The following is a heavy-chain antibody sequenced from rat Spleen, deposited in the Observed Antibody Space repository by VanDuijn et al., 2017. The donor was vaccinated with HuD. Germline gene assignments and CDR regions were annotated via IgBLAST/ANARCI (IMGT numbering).Heavy chain of an antibody. V-gene: IGHV5S10*01. CDR2: IIYDGSRT. CDR3: ATLYDGTYYYYVMDA. CDR1: GFAFSDHY. J-gene: IGHJ4*01. Sequence: EVQLVESDGGLVQPGRSLKLSCAASGFAFSDHYVAWVRQGPTKGLEWVATIIYDGSRTYSRDSVKGRFTISRDNAKSTLYLQMDSLRSEDTATYYCATLYDGTYYYYVMDAWGQGASVTVSS. D-gene: IGHD1-12*02.